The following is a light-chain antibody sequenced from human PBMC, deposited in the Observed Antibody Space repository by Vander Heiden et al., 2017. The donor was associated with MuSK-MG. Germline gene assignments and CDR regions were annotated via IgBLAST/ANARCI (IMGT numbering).Light chain of an antibody. CDR3: CSDAGTYTLM. CDR1: SSDVDFFKF. J-gene: IGLJ3*02. V-gene: IGLV2-11*01. Sequence: QSALTQPRPVSGSPGQSVTVSCTATSSDVDFFKFVSWYQQHPGKAPKLLIYYVSERPSGVPSRFSGSKSGNTASLTISGLQAEDEADYYCCSDAGTYTLMFGGGTKVTVL. CDR2: YVS.